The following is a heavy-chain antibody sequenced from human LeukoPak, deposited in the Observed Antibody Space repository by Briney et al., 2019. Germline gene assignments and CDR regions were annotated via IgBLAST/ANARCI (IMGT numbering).Heavy chain of an antibody. Sequence: GGSLRLSCVASGFTLSNNAMAWVRQAPGKGLEWVSALGGSDDRTDYADSVQGRFTISRDNSKSTLYLQMNSLRAEDTAVYYCAKTYSGYDPDWGQGTLVTVSS. D-gene: IGHD5-12*01. CDR1: GFTLSNNA. CDR3: AKTYSGYDPD. CDR2: LGGSDDRT. J-gene: IGHJ4*02. V-gene: IGHV3-23*01.